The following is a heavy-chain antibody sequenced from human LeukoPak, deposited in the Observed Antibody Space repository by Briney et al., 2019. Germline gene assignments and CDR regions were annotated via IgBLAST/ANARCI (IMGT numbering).Heavy chain of an antibody. Sequence: GGSLRLSCAASEFIFSTYAMQWVRQAPGKGLEWVSGISDSGGRTYYLDSVKGRFTISRDNSKNTLYLQMNSLRAEDAAVYYCAKYLTTKGPPYALDVWGQRTTVTVSS. CDR1: EFIFSTYA. V-gene: IGHV3-23*01. CDR3: AKYLTTKGPPYALDV. D-gene: IGHD1-14*01. J-gene: IGHJ6*02. CDR2: ISDSGGRT.